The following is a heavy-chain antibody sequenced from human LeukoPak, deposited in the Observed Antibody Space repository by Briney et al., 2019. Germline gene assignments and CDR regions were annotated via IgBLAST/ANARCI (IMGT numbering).Heavy chain of an antibody. V-gene: IGHV3-66*01. CDR3: AKDRFRSRGVNYYYYGMDV. Sequence: GGSLRLSCAASGFTVSNKYMSWVRQAPGKGLEWVSVIYSGGSTNYADSVKGRFTISRDNSKNTLYLQMNSLRAEDTAVYYCAKDRFRSRGVNYYYYGMDVWGQGTTVTVSS. CDR1: GFTVSNKY. CDR2: IYSGGST. D-gene: IGHD3-10*01. J-gene: IGHJ6*02.